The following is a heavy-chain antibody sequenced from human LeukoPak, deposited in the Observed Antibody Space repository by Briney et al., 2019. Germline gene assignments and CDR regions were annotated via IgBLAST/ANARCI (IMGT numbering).Heavy chain of an antibody. CDR2: IYYSGST. D-gene: IGHD3-16*02. CDR3: AREKLHNYFWGTYRQDYYMDV. Sequence: SETLSLTCTVSGGSISSYYWSWLRQPPGKGLEWIGYIYYSGSTNYNPSLKRRVTISVDTSKNQFSLKLSSVTAADTAVYYCAREKLHNYFWGTYRQDYYMDVWGKGTTVTVSS. CDR1: GGSISSYY. V-gene: IGHV4-59*01. J-gene: IGHJ6*03.